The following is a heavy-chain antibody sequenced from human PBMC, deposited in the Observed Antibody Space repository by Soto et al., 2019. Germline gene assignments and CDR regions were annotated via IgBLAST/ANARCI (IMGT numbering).Heavy chain of an antibody. J-gene: IGHJ5*02. CDR3: AREHIVVGRDWFDP. D-gene: IGHD2-21*01. CDR2: IYYSGST. V-gene: IGHV4-59*01. CDR1: GGSISSYY. Sequence: SETPSLTCTVSGGSISSYYWSWIRQPPGKGLEWIGYIYYSGSTNYNPSLKSRVTISVDTSKNQFSLKLSSVTAADTAVYYCAREHIVVGRDWFDPWGQGTLVTVSS.